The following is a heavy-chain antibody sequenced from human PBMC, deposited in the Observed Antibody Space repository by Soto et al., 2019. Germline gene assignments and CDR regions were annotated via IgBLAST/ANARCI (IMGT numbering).Heavy chain of an antibody. J-gene: IGHJ4*02. Sequence: GGSLRLSCVASGFTFSSYAMSWVRQAPGKGLEWVSAISGSGGSTYYADSVKGRFTISRDNSKNTLYLQMNSLRAEDTAVYYCAKDLVGATAGDYWGQGTLVTVSS. D-gene: IGHD1-26*01. CDR2: ISGSGGST. V-gene: IGHV3-23*01. CDR3: AKDLVGATAGDY. CDR1: GFTFSSYA.